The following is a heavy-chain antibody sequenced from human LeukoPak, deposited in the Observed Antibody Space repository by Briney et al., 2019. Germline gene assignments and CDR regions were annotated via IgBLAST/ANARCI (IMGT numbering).Heavy chain of an antibody. CDR1: GGSTSSYY. CDR3: ARVTYDWPQPDYFDY. V-gene: IGHV4-59*01. J-gene: IGHJ4*02. CDR2: IYYSGST. Sequence: SETLSLTCTVSGGSTSSYYWSWIRQPPGKGLEWIGYIYYSGSTNYNPSLKSRVTISVDTSKNQFSLKLSSVTAADTAVYYCARVTYDWPQPDYFDYWGQGTLVTVSS. D-gene: IGHD1-1*01.